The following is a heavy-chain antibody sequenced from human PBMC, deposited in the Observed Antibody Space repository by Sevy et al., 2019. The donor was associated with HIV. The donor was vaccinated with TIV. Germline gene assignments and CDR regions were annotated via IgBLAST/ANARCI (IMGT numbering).Heavy chain of an antibody. Sequence: ASVKVSCKASGGTFSSYAISWVRQAPGQGLEGMGRIIPICGTANYAQKFQGRVTITADESTSTAYMELSSLRSEDTAVYYCAREELTRYFDYWGQGTLVTVSS. V-gene: IGHV1-69*13. CDR1: GGTFSSYA. J-gene: IGHJ4*02. D-gene: IGHD1-7*01. CDR3: AREELTRYFDY. CDR2: IIPICGTA.